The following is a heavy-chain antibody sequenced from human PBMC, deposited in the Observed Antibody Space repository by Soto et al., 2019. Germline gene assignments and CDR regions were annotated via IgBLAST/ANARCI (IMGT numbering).Heavy chain of an antibody. CDR3: ARDVTPYSSGWYDVRLFVY. CDR2: ISAYNGNT. Sequence: QVPLVQSGAEVKKPGASVKVSCKASGYTFTSYGISWVRQAPGQGLEWMGWISAYNGNTNYAQKLQGRVTMTTDTSTSTAYMELRSLRSDDTAVYYCARDVTPYSSGWYDVRLFVYWGQGTLVTVSS. J-gene: IGHJ4*02. D-gene: IGHD6-19*01. V-gene: IGHV1-18*01. CDR1: GYTFTSYG.